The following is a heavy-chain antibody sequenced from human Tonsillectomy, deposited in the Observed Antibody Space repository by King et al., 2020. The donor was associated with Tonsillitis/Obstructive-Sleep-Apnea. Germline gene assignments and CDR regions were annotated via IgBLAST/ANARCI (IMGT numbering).Heavy chain of an antibody. CDR1: GFSFSNYD. V-gene: IGHV3-33*01. D-gene: IGHD3-3*01. J-gene: IGHJ4*02. CDR2: MWFDGSLNVK. Sequence: VQLQESGGGVVQPGRSLRLSCAASGFSFSNYDMHWVRQAPGKGLEWVAVMWFDGSLNVKYYADSVEGRFTISRDNSKNTLYLQMSSMRDDDTAVYYCARGEGVSGVVIPFDYWGQGTLVTVSS. CDR3: ARGEGVSGVVIPFDY.